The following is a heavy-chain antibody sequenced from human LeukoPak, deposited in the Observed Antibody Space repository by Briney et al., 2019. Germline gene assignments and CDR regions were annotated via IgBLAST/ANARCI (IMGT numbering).Heavy chain of an antibody. CDR1: GFTFNNYA. V-gene: IGHV3-23*01. CDR3: AKAPPYKKYFDY. J-gene: IGHJ4*02. D-gene: IGHD1-1*01. Sequence: GGSLRLSCAASGFTFNNYAMSWVRQAPGKGLEWVSGISKSGGSTYYADSVKGRFTISRDNSKNTLYLQMNSLRAEDTAVYYCAKAPPYKKYFDYWGQGTLVTVSS. CDR2: ISKSGGST.